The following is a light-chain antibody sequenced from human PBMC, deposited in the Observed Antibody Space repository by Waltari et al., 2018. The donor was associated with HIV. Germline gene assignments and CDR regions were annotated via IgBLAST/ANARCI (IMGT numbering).Light chain of an antibody. CDR3: AAWDDSLSGPV. CDR1: SSSIGSNY. J-gene: IGLJ2*01. CDR2: RNN. Sequence: QSVLTQPPSASGTPGQRVTISCSGSSSSIGSNYVYWYQQLPGTTPKLLIYRNNQRPSGVPDRFSGSKSGTSASLAISGLRSEDEADYSCAAWDDSLSGPVFGGGTKLTVL. V-gene: IGLV1-47*01.